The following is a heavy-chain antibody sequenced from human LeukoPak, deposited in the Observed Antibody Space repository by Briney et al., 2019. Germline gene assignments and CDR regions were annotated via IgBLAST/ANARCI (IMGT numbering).Heavy chain of an antibody. CDR1: GFTFSSNA. CDR2: ISGSGGST. D-gene: IGHD3-10*01. Sequence: GGSLRLSCAASGFTFSSNAMSWVRQAPEKGLEWVSAISGSGGSTYYADSMKGRFTISRDNARNSLDLQMNSLRVEDTAVYYCARAYGPDYWGQGTLVTVSS. CDR3: ARAYGPDY. V-gene: IGHV3-23*01. J-gene: IGHJ4*02.